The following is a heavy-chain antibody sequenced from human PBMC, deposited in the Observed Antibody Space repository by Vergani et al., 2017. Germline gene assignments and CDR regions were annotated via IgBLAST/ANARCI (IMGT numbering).Heavy chain of an antibody. J-gene: IGHJ6*02. V-gene: IGHV3-30*02. CDR3: ANSVIAGNVGVAYFGMDV. D-gene: IGHD2/OR15-2a*01. Sequence: VQLVESGGGLVKPGGSLRLSCAGSGFTLSSHAMHWVRQAPGKGLEWVAFIRYDGSSEYYGDSVKGRFTISRDKSQNTVNLQMNSLRTEDTAVYFCANSVIAGNVGVAYFGMDVWGRGTTVTVSS. CDR2: IRYDGSSE. CDR1: GFTLSSHA.